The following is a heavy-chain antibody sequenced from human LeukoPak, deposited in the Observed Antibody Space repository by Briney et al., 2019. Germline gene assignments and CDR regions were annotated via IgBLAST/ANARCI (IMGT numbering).Heavy chain of an antibody. V-gene: IGHV3-23*01. CDR1: GFTFSSYA. J-gene: IGHJ4*02. CDR2: ISGSGGST. D-gene: IGHD1-26*01. Sequence: GGSLRLSCAASGFTFSSYAMSWVRQAPGKGLEWVSAISGSGGSTYYADSVKGRFTISRDNSKDTLYLQMNSLRAEDTAVYYCAKGLTLVGATVTLDYWGQGTLVTVSS. CDR3: AKGLTLVGATVTLDY.